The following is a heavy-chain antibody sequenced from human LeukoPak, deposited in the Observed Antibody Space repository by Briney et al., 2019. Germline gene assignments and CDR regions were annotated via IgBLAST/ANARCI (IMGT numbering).Heavy chain of an antibody. D-gene: IGHD1-26*01. V-gene: IGHV3-23*01. CDR2: ISDSGDKT. CDR3: ARDLRGSHDAFDI. CDR1: GFTFSNYA. J-gene: IGHJ3*02. Sequence: GGSLRLSCATSGFTFSNYAMSWVRQAPGKGLECVSAISDSGDKTDYADSVRGRFTISRDNSKNTLYLQMNSLRAEDTAVYYCARDLRGSHDAFDIWGQGTMVTVSA.